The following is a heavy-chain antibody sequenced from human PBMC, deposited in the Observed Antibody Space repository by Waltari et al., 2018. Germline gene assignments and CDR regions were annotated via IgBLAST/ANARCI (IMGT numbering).Heavy chain of an antibody. V-gene: IGHV4-34*01. D-gene: IGHD4-17*01. J-gene: IGHJ5*02. CDR2: INNPGVT. CDR3: ARGGVPDAYGDGSDYRNWFDP. CDR1: GGSFSGYH. Sequence: QVQLKEWGAGTLKPSETLSLTCAVYGGSFSGYHWTWSRQSPGKGLEWLGEINNPGVTNYKPSQKGQITILKDTAKNQFSRRLSYVTAADSAVYYCARGGVPDAYGDGSDYRNWFDPWGQGILVTVSS.